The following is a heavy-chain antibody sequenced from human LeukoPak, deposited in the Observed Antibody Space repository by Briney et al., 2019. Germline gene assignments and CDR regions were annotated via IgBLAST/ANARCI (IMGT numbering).Heavy chain of an antibody. CDR3: AKAARSKYQLLLGVDYYYYMDV. J-gene: IGHJ6*03. Sequence: GGSLRLSCAASGFTFSSYAMSWVRQAPGKGLEWVSAISGSGGSTYYADSVKGRFTISRDNSKNTLYLQMNSLRAEDTAVYYCAKAARSKYQLLLGVDYYYYMDVWGKGTTVTVSS. V-gene: IGHV3-23*01. D-gene: IGHD2-2*01. CDR1: GFTFSSYA. CDR2: ISGSGGST.